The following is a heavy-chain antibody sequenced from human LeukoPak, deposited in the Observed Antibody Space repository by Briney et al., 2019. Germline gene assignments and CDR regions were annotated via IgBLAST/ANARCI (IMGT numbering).Heavy chain of an antibody. V-gene: IGHV4-30-2*01. D-gene: IGHD1-26*01. CDR1: GGSISSGGYS. CDR2: IYHSGST. J-gene: IGHJ5*02. Sequence: SETLSLTCAVSGGSISSGGYSWSWIRQPPGKGLEWIGYIYHSGSTYYNPSLKSRVTISVDRSKNQFSLKLSSVAAADTAVYYCARDLGGSYESWGQGTLVTVSS. CDR3: ARDLGGSYES.